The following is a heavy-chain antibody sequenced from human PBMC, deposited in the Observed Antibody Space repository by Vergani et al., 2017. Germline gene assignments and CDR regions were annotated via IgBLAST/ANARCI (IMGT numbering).Heavy chain of an antibody. CDR2: IKQDGSEK. J-gene: IGHJ4*02. CDR3: ARVDGDGYNLSGIFDY. Sequence: EVQLVESGGGLVQPGGSLRLSCAASGFTFSSYWMSWVRQAPGKGLEWVANIKQDGSEKYYADSVKGRFTISRDNSKNTLYLQMNSLRAEDTAVYYCARVDGDGYNLSGIFDYWGQGTLVTVSS. CDR1: GFTFSSYW. D-gene: IGHD5-24*01. V-gene: IGHV3-7*01.